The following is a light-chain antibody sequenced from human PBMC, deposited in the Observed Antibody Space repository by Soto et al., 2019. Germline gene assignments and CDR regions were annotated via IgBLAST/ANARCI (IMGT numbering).Light chain of an antibody. V-gene: IGKV1-5*03. CDR3: QYYNRYSEA. CDR1: QTVSSW. J-gene: IGKJ4*02. Sequence: DIQMTQSPSTLSGSLGDRATITCRASQTVSSWLAWYQQKPGKAPKLLIYKASTLKSGVPSRFSGSGSGTLFTLTISRLSADVFVTYCCQYYNRYSEAFGRGTKVELK. CDR2: KAS.